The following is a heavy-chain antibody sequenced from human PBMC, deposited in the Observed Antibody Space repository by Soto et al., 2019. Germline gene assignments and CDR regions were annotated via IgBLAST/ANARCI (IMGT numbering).Heavy chain of an antibody. CDR3: AREEGIAAAGSHYYYYYGMDV. V-gene: IGHV1-46*01. D-gene: IGHD6-13*01. CDR1: GYTFTSYY. J-gene: IGHJ6*02. CDR2: INPSGGST. Sequence: ASVTVSCKASGYTFTSYYMHWVRQAPGQGLEWMGIINPSGGSTSYAQKFQGRVTMTRDTSTSTVYMELSSLRSEDTAVYYCAREEGIAAAGSHYYYYYGMDVWGQGTTVTVSS.